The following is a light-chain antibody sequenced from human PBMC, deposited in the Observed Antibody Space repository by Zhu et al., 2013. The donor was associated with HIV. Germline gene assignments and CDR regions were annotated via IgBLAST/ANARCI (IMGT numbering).Light chain of an antibody. CDR1: QNIGSS. CDR2: VTS. Sequence: DIQMTQSPSSLSSFVGDRVTITCRASQNIGSSLNWYLHKPGTAPKVLIYVTSNLQSGVPSRFSGSGSGRDFTLTISSLQVEDCATYFCQQSFGLPYTFGQGTKLQV. J-gene: IGKJ2*01. V-gene: IGKV1-39*01. CDR3: QQSFGLPYT.